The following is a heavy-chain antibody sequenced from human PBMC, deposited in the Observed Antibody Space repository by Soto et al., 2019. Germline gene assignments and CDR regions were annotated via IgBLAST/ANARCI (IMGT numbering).Heavy chain of an antibody. Sequence: EVQLVESGGGLVQPGGSLRLSCAASGFTFSSYTMNWVRQAPGKGLEWVAYISDSVSSYVDFVRGRFTISRDNAKSSLYLQMNSLRDEDTAVYYCARDTQWAFDYWGQGILVTVSS. CDR1: GFTFSSYT. D-gene: IGHD2-8*01. J-gene: IGHJ4*02. CDR2: ISDSVS. CDR3: ARDTQWAFDY. V-gene: IGHV3-48*02.